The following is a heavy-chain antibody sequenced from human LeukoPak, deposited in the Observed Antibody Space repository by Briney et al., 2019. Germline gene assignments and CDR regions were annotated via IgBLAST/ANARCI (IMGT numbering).Heavy chain of an antibody. J-gene: IGHJ3*02. CDR3: ARDTPYYYVSSRTFDI. D-gene: IGHD3-22*01. CDR2: ICTSGST. Sequence: SETLSLTCSVSGGSMSGHYWSWIRQPAGKGLEWIGRICTSGSTDYNPSLKSRLTMSVDTSKNQFSLKLSSMTAADTAVYYCARDTPYYYVSSRTFDIWGQGTMVTVSS. V-gene: IGHV4-4*07. CDR1: GGSMSGHY.